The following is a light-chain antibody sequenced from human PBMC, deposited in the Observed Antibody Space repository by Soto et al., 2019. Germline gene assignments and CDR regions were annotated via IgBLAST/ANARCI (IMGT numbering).Light chain of an antibody. V-gene: IGKV2D-29*02. CDR3: MQSTQLPPT. CDR1: QGLLHSTGETF. Sequence: VMTQTPLSLSVAPGQPASHSPPSSQGLLHSTGETFLFWHLQKPRQSPQLLIYEVSTRVSGVPDRFSGSGSGTDFTLEISRVETDDVGIYYCMQSTQLPPTFGQGTPLEIK. CDR2: EVS. J-gene: IGKJ5*01.